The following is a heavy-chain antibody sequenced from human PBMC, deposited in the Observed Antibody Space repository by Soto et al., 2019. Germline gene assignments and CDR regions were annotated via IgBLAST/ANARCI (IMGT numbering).Heavy chain of an antibody. CDR2: IWYDGSNK. D-gene: IGHD5-12*01. J-gene: IGHJ5*02. Sequence: GGSLRLSCAASGFTFSSYGMHWVRQAPGKGLEWVAVIWYDGSNKYYADSVKGRFTISRDNSKNTLYLQMNSLRAEDTAVYYCAREMATMANNWFDPWGQGTLVTVSS. CDR3: AREMATMANNWFDP. V-gene: IGHV3-33*01. CDR1: GFTFSSYG.